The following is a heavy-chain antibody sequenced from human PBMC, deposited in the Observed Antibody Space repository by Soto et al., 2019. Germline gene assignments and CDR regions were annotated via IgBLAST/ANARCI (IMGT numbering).Heavy chain of an antibody. CDR3: AREGRFLEWLLYTKNYYYYYMDV. V-gene: IGHV3-20*01. D-gene: IGHD3-3*01. CDR2: INWNGGST. CDR1: GFTFDDYG. J-gene: IGHJ6*03. Sequence: GGSLRLSCAASGFTFDDYGMSWVRQAPGKGLEWVSGINWNGGSTGYADSVKGRFTISRDNAKNSLYLQMNSLRAEDTALYHCAREGRFLEWLLYTKNYYYYYMDVWGKGTTVTVSS.